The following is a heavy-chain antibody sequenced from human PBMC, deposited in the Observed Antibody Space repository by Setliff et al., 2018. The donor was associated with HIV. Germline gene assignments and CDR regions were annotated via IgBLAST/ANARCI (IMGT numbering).Heavy chain of an antibody. CDR2: ISAYNGNT. Sequence: ASVKVSCKASGYTFTSYGISWVRQAPGQGLEWMGWISAYNGNTNYAQKLQGRVTIIAEKSTSTAYMELSSLRSEATAVYYGAREDGSYDGGRGAFEIWGQGTMVTVSS. CDR3: AREDGSYDGGRGAFEI. V-gene: IGHV1-18*01. CDR1: GYTFTSYG. D-gene: IGHD1-26*01. J-gene: IGHJ3*02.